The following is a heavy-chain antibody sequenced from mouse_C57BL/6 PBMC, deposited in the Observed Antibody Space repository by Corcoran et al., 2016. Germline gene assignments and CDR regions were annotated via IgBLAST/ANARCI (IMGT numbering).Heavy chain of an antibody. Sequence: QVQLQQSGAKLARPGASVKLSSKASGSTFTSYGITWVKQRTGQGLEWIGEIYPRSGNTYYNEKFKGKATLTAAKSSSTAYMELRSLTSEDSAVYFCARNYGSSYDFDYGGQGTTRTVSS. D-gene: IGHD1-1*01. CDR3: ARNYGSSYDFDY. J-gene: IGHJ2*01. CDR1: GSTFTSYG. V-gene: IGHV1-81*01. CDR2: IYPRSGNT.